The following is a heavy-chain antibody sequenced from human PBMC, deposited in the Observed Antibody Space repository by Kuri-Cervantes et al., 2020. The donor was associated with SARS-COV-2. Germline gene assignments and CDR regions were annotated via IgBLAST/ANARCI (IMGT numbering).Heavy chain of an antibody. V-gene: IGHV3-43*02. CDR1: GFTFSNAW. CDR2: ISGDGGST. J-gene: IGHJ3*02. Sequence: GESLKISCAASGFTFSNAWMSWVRQAPGKGLEWVSLISGDGGSTYYADSVKGRFTISRDNAKNSLYLQMNSLRAEDTALYYCAKDVTMVRGESAFDIWGQGTMVTVSS. CDR3: AKDVTMVRGESAFDI. D-gene: IGHD3-10*01.